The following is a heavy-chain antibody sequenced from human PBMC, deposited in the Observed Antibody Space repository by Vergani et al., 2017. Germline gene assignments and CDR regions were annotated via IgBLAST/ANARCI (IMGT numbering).Heavy chain of an antibody. V-gene: IGHV4-61*02. D-gene: IGHD3-9*01. Sequence: QVQLQESGPGLVKPSQTLSLTCTVSGGSISSGSYYWSWIRQPAGKGLEWIGRIYTSGSTNYNPSLKSRVTISVDTSKNQFSLKLSSVTAADTAVYYCARDRYDILTGYYTGYYYYGMDVWGQGTTVTVSS. J-gene: IGHJ6*02. CDR3: ARDRYDILTGYYTGYYYYGMDV. CDR2: IYTSGST. CDR1: GGSISSGSYY.